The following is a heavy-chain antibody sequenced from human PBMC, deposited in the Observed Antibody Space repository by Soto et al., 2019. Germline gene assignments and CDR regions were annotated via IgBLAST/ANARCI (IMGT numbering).Heavy chain of an antibody. V-gene: IGHV4-59*02. CDR3: AREFFWRSSSSPTYYYYLDV. CDR1: GGSVSSYH. J-gene: IGHJ6*03. D-gene: IGHD6-6*01. CDR2: IYYNVTT. Sequence: VQLQESGEGLVKPSETLSLTCTVSGGSVSSYHWTWIRQSPGKGLEWIGYIYYNVTTDYNPFLKSRVTISVSTSKRQFSLRLTSVTAADTAVYYCAREFFWRSSSSPTYYYYLDVWGKGTTVTVSS.